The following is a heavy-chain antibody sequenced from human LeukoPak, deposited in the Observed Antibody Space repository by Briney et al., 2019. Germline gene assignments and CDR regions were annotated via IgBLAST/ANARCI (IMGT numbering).Heavy chain of an antibody. Sequence: SETLSLTCTVSGGSISSSSYYWGWIRQPPGKGLEWIGSIYYSGSAYYNPSLKSRVTISLDTTKNQFSRNLSSVTAADTAVYYCASPYHDSSGYYYWGQGTLVTVSS. V-gene: IGHV4-39*01. J-gene: IGHJ4*02. CDR1: GGSISSSSYY. D-gene: IGHD3-22*01. CDR3: ASPYHDSSGYYY. CDR2: IYYSGSA.